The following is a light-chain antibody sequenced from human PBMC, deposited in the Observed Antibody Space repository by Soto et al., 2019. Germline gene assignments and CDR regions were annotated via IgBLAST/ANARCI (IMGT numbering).Light chain of an antibody. V-gene: IGKV3-20*01. CDR1: QSISSNY. J-gene: IGKJ3*01. CDR3: QQYDVGLT. Sequence: EIVLTQSPGTLSLSPGERATLSCRTSQSISSNYLAWYQQKPGQAHRLLIYAASSRATGIPDRFSGSGSGTDFTLTVSRLEPEDFAVYYCQQYDVGLTFGSGTKVDIK. CDR2: AAS.